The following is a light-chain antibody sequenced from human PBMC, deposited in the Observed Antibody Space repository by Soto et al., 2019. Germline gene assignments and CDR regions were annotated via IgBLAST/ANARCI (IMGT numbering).Light chain of an antibody. Sequence: DIQMTQSPSTLSVSVGDRVTLSCRASQSVSSCLAWYQQKPGQAPRLLIYSASIMDTATPARFSGSGSGTEFSLTISSLQSEDFAAYYCQQHNRFPPAFGQGTKVDIK. CDR1: QSVSSC. V-gene: IGKV1-5*01. J-gene: IGKJ1*01. CDR2: SAS. CDR3: QQHNRFPPA.